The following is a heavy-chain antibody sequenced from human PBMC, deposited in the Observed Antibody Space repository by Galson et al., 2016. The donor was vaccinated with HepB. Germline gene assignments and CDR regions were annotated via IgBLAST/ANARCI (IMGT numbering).Heavy chain of an antibody. CDR3: ARVRRYYGSGRDALDI. Sequence: ETLSLTCAVYGGSFSSYYWSWIRQPPGKGLEWIGEINDSGSTEYNPSLKRRVTILIDTSKNQFSLKLRSVTAADTAVYYCARVRRYYGSGRDALDIWGQGTMVTVS. CDR2: INDSGST. D-gene: IGHD3-10*01. CDR1: GGSFSSYY. J-gene: IGHJ3*02. V-gene: IGHV4-34*01.